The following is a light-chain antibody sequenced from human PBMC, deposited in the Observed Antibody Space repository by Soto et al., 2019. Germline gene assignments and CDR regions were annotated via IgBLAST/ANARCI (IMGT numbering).Light chain of an antibody. CDR1: QGIRND. CDR2: AAS. J-gene: IGKJ3*01. CDR3: LQYNTYPFT. Sequence: DIQLTQSPSSLSASVGDRITITCRASQGIRNDLDWYQQKPGKAPKRLIHAASSLQSGVPSRFSGSGSGTEFTLTISSLQPEDFATYYCLQYNTYPFTFGPGTKVDIK. V-gene: IGKV1-17*01.